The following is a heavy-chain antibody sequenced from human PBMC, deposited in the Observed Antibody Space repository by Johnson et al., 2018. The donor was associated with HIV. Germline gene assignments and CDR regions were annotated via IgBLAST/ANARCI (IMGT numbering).Heavy chain of an antibody. CDR2: LYSGGNT. D-gene: IGHD3-3*01. V-gene: IGHV3-66*01. CDR3: ARDRGVFWNNDYKGDAFDI. Sequence: VQLVESGGGLVQPGGSLRLSCGASGFSVSDSYMNWVRQAPGQGLEWVSVLYSGGNTYYADSVRGRFTISRDTSKNTLYLQMNSLRAEDTAVYYCARDRGVFWNNDYKGDAFDIWGQGTMVTVSS. CDR1: GFSVSDSY. J-gene: IGHJ3*02.